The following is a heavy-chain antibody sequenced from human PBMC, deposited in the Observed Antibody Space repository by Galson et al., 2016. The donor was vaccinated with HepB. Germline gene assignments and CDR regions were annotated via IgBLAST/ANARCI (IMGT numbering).Heavy chain of an antibody. J-gene: IGHJ4*02. CDR3: ARAVHGSGSYWDK. CDR1: GFTFSSYA. V-gene: IGHV3-30*04. Sequence: SLRLSCAASGFTFSSYAMHWVRQAPGKGLEWVAVISYDGSYESYAGAVKGRFTISRDNFNNTLYLHRNSLRAEETAVYYCARAVHGSGSYWDKWGQGTLVAVSS. D-gene: IGHD3-10*01. CDR2: ISYDGSYE.